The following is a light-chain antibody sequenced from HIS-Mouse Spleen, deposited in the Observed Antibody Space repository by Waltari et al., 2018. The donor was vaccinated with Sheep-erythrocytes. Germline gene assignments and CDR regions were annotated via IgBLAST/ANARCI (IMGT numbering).Light chain of an antibody. Sequence: AIRMTQSPSSLSASTGDRVTITCRASQGISSYLAWYQQKPGKAPKLLIYAASTLQCGVPSRFSGSGSGTDFTLTISCLQSEDFATYYCQQYYSYPLTFGQGTKLEIK. CDR1: QGISSY. V-gene: IGKV1-8*01. CDR2: AAS. CDR3: QQYYSYPLT. J-gene: IGKJ2*01.